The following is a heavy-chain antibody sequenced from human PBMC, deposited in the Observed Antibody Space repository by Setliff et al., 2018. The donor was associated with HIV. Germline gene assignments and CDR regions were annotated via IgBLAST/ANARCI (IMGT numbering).Heavy chain of an antibody. Sequence: QPGGSLRLSCAASGFTFRSHWMSWVRQAPGKGLEWVSSLSGHTMTTYYAGSVKGRSTISRDVSNNTLYFQMNSLRAEDTAIYFCAKNDDILTGFANWGQGSLVTVSS. J-gene: IGHJ4*02. V-gene: IGHV3-23*01. CDR1: GFTFRSHW. CDR3: AKNDDILTGFAN. D-gene: IGHD3-9*01. CDR2: LSGHTMTT.